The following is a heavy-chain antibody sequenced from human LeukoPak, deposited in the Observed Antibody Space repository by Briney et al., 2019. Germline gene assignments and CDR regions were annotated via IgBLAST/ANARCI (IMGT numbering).Heavy chain of an antibody. CDR1: GGSIRGYY. CDR3: ARACGDSSSWYAEPNAFDI. V-gene: IGHV4-59*01. Sequence: SETLSLTCTVSGGSIRGYYWSWIRPPPGKGLEWMGYIYYSGSTNYNPSLKSRVTISVDMSKNQFSLKLSSVSAADTPGSDCARACGDSSSWYAEPNAFDIWGQGTMVTVSP. J-gene: IGHJ3*02. D-gene: IGHD6-13*01. CDR2: IYYSGST.